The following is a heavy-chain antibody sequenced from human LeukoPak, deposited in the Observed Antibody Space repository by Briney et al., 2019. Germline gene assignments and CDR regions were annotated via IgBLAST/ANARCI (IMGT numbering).Heavy chain of an antibody. CDR3: ARGAAMVLYFDY. CDR1: GYTFTGYY. V-gene: IGHV1-2*04. Sequence: ASVKVSCKASGYTFTGYYMHWVRQAPGRGLEWMGWINPNSGGTNYAQKFQGWVTMTRDTSISTAYMELSRLRSDDTAVYYCARGAAMVLYFDYWGQGTLVTVSS. D-gene: IGHD5-18*01. CDR2: INPNSGGT. J-gene: IGHJ4*02.